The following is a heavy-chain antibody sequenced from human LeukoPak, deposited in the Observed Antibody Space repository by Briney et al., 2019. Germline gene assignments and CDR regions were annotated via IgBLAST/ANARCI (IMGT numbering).Heavy chain of an antibody. CDR2: IYYSGST. Sequence: SETLSLTCTVSGGSISGYYWNWIRQPPGKGLEWIGYIYYSGSTNYNPSLKSRVTMSLDTSKNQFSLKLSSVTAADTAVYYCARGMSIAARGPVNDYWGQGTLVTVSS. CDR1: GGSISGYY. V-gene: IGHV4-59*01. J-gene: IGHJ4*02. D-gene: IGHD6-6*01. CDR3: ARGMSIAARGPVNDY.